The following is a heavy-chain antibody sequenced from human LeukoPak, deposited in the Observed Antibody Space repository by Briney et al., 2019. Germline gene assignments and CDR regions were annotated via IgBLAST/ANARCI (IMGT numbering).Heavy chain of an antibody. D-gene: IGHD1-26*01. Sequence: GGSLRLSCAASGFTFSSYWMTWVRQAPGKGLEWVANIKQDGGESYYVDSVKGRFTISRENAKNSLYLQMNNLRAEDTAVYYCARDYYENIAHSHMLPFWSQGTLVTVSS. CDR2: IKQDGGES. CDR1: GFTFSSYW. CDR3: ARDYYENIAHSHMLPF. J-gene: IGHJ4*02. V-gene: IGHV3-7*03.